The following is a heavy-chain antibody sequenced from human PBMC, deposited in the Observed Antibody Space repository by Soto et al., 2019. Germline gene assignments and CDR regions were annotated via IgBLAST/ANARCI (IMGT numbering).Heavy chain of an antibody. CDR3: ARDLGIAGNWNPLRGELRYYYYSGMDV. CDR1: GYTFTGYY. J-gene: IGHJ6*04. CDR2: INPNSGGT. Sequence: ASVKVSCKASGYTFTGYYMHWVRQAPGQGLEWIGWINPNSGGTNYAQRFQRWVTMTRDTSISTACMELSRLRSDDTAVYYCARDLGIAGNWNPLRGELRYYYYSGMDVWGKRTTLTVSS. D-gene: IGHD1-1*01. V-gene: IGHV1-2*04.